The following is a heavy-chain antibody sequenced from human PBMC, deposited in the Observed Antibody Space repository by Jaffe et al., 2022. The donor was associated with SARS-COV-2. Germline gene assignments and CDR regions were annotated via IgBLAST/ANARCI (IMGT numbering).Heavy chain of an antibody. CDR3: TRGRGGTLGWYFDL. CDR2: IRSKAYGGTT. Sequence: EVQLVESGGGLVKPGRSLRLSCTASGFTFGDYAMSWFRQAPGKGLEWVGFIRSKAYGGTTEYAASVKGRFTISRDDSKSIAYLQMNSLKTEDTAVYYCTRGRGGTLGWYFDLWGRGTLVTVSS. J-gene: IGHJ2*01. D-gene: IGHD3-16*01. V-gene: IGHV3-49*05. CDR1: GFTFGDYA.